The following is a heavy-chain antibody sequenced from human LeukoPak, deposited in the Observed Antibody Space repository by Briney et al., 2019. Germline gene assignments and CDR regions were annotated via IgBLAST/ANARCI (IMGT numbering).Heavy chain of an antibody. J-gene: IGHJ4*02. D-gene: IGHD3-10*01. V-gene: IGHV3-23*01. CDR3: AKGSSAGRPYYFDY. CDR1: GFTFSSYA. CDR2: ISGSGGST. Sequence: GGSLRLSCAASGFTFSSYAMSWVRQAPGKGPEWVSAISGSGGSTYYADSVKGRFTISRDNSKNTLYLQMNSLRAEDTAMYYCAKGSSAGRPYYFDYWGQGTLVTVSS.